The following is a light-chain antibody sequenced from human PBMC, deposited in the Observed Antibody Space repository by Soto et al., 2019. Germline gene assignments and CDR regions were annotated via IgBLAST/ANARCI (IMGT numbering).Light chain of an antibody. CDR2: EVS. CDR3: SSYTSSSTLYV. J-gene: IGLJ1*01. CDR1: RSDVGGYKY. V-gene: IGLV2-14*01. Sequence: QSALTQPAFVSGSPGQSITISCTGTRSDVGGYKYVSWYQQHPGKATKLMIYEVSNRPSGVSNRLAGSKSGNTGSLTSSGLQAEDEADYYCSSYTSSSTLYVFGTGTQVTVL.